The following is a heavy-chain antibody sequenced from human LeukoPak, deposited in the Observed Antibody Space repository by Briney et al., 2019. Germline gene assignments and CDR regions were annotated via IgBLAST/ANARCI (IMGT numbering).Heavy chain of an antibody. V-gene: IGHV1-46*01. J-gene: IGHJ3*02. CDR3: ARGEFLEWLLSGDAFDI. D-gene: IGHD3-3*01. Sequence: ASVKVSCKASGYTFTSYYMHWVRQAPGQGLEWMGIINPSGGSTSYAQKFQGRVTMTRDTSISTAYMELSRLRSDDTAVYYCARGEFLEWLLSGDAFDIWGQGTMVTVSS. CDR1: GYTFTSYY. CDR2: INPSGGST.